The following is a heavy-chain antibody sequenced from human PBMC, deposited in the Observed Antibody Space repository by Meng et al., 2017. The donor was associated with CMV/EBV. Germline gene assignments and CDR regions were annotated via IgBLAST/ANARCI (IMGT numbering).Heavy chain of an antibody. V-gene: IGHV3-21*01. J-gene: IGHJ5*02. Sequence: GESLKISCAASGFTFSSYEMNWVRQAPGKGLEWVSSISSSSSYIYYADSVKGRFTISRDNAKNSLYLQMNSLRAEDTAVYYCAREGCSSTSCYETWFDPWGQGTLVTVSS. D-gene: IGHD2-2*01. CDR1: GFTFSSYE. CDR3: AREGCSSTSCYETWFDP. CDR2: ISSSSSYI.